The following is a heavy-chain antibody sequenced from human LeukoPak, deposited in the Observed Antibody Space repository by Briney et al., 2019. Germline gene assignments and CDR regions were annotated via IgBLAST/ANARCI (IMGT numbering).Heavy chain of an antibody. CDR1: GFTFSSYG. Sequence: PGGSLRLCCAASGFTFSSYGMHWVRHAPGKGLEWVAVISYDGSNKYYADSVKGRFTISRDNSKNTLYLQMNSLRAEDTAVYYCAQLSPVRISSIEFDYWGQGTLVTVSS. J-gene: IGHJ4*02. CDR3: AQLSPVRISSIEFDY. CDR2: ISYDGSNK. D-gene: IGHD6-6*01. V-gene: IGHV3-30*18.